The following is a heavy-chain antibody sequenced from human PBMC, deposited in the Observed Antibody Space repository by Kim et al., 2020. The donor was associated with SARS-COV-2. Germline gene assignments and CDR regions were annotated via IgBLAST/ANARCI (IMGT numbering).Heavy chain of an antibody. CDR1: GFSFDDYG. J-gene: IGHJ4*01. D-gene: IGHD2-8*02. Sequence: GGSLRLSCATSGFSFDDYGIHWVRQTPGKGLEWVSGITWNSGIIAYADSVKGRFTIYRDNAKNSVYLQMNILRPEDTALYYCTRDLGFRGQALVGAYWG. V-gene: IGHV3-9*01. CDR2: ITWNSGII. CDR3: TRDLGFRGQALVGAY.